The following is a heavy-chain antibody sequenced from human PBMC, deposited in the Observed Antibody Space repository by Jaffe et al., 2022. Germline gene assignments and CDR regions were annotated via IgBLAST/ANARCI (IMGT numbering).Heavy chain of an antibody. CDR3: AKDLRDYGDLNDAFDI. J-gene: IGHJ3*02. Sequence: QVQLVESGGGVVQPGGSLRLSCAASGFTFSSYGMHWVRQAPGKGLEWVAFIRYDGSNKYYADSVKGRFTISRDNSKNTLYLQMNSLRAEDTAVYYCAKDLRDYGDLNDAFDIWGQGTMVTVSS. D-gene: IGHD4-17*01. CDR2: IRYDGSNK. V-gene: IGHV3-30*02. CDR1: GFTFSSYG.